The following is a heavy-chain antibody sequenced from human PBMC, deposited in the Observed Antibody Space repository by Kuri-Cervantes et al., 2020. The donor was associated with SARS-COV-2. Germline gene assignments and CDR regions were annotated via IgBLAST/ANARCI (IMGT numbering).Heavy chain of an antibody. CDR3: ARDFADGMVIAMGGSWFDP. J-gene: IGHJ5*02. Sequence: ETLSLTCAASGFTFSSYSMNWVRQAPGKGLEWVSSISSSSSYIYYADSEKGRFTLSRDNAKNSLYLQMNSLRAEDTAVYYYARDFADGMVIAMGGSWFDPWGQGTLVTVSS. CDR1: GFTFSSYS. CDR2: ISSSSSYI. V-gene: IGHV3-21*01. D-gene: IGHD2-21*01.